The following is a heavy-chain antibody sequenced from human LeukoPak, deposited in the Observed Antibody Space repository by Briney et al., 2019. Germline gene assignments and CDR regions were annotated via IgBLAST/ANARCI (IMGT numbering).Heavy chain of an antibody. CDR3: AKAMYKYYFDN. CDR2: ISYDGSNK. V-gene: IGHV3-30*18. D-gene: IGHD1-14*01. J-gene: IGHJ4*02. Sequence: GGSLRLSCAASGFTFSSYGMHWVRQAPGKGLEWVAVISYDGSNKYYADSVKGRFTISRDNSKNTLYLQMNSLRAEDTALYYCAKAMYKYYFDNWGQGTLVTVSS. CDR1: GFTFSSYG.